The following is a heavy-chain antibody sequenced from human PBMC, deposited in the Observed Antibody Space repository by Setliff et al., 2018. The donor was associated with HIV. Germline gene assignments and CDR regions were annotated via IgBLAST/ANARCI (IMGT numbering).Heavy chain of an antibody. D-gene: IGHD1-1*01. Sequence: GESLTISCQASGYNFLTHWITWVRQMPGRGLEWMGRIDPEDSYTEYNSSFQGHVSISVDKANNTAYLQWSSLKASDTAVYFCATEYLQTYSYYFYMDVWGKGTTVTVSS. V-gene: IGHV5-10-1*01. CDR2: IDPEDSYT. J-gene: IGHJ6*03. CDR3: ATEYLQTYSYYFYMDV. CDR1: GYNFLTHW.